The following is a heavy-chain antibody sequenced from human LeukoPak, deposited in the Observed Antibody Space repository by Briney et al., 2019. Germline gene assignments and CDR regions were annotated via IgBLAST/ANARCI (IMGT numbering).Heavy chain of an antibody. D-gene: IGHD5-18*01. V-gene: IGHV6-1*01. CDR1: GDSVSSNSVT. CDR2: TYYRSTWYN. J-gene: IGHJ4*02. CDR3: ARGRTQLYPYYFDY. Sequence: SQTLSLTCAISGDSVSSNSVTWNWIRQSPSRGLEWLGRTYYRSTWYNDYAVSVRGRITVNPDTSKNQFSLHLNSVTPEDTAVYYCARGRTQLYPYYFDYWGQGTLVTVSS.